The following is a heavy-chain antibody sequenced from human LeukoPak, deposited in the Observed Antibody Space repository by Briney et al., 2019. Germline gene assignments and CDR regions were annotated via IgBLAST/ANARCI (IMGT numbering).Heavy chain of an antibody. CDR1: GGSISSYY. V-gene: IGHV4-4*07. Sequence: PSETLSLTCTVSGGSISSYYWSWIRQPAGKGLEWIGRIYNSGSTTYNPSLKSRVTMSVDTSKNQFSLKLSSVTAADTAVYYCARTLSRWDPFDYWGQGTLVTVSS. J-gene: IGHJ4*02. CDR2: IYNSGST. CDR3: ARTLSRWDPFDY. D-gene: IGHD1-26*01.